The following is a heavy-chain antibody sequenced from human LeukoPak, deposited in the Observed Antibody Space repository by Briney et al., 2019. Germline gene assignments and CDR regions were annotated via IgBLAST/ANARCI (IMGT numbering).Heavy chain of an antibody. CDR3: ARHVDIVATSYYYYYYGMDV. Sequence: SVTVSCKASGYTFTSYDINWVRQATGQGRGWMGWMNPNSGNTGYAQKFQGRVTMTRNTSISTAYMELSSLRSEDTAVYYCARHVDIVATSYYYYYYGMDVWGQGTTVTVSS. CDR2: MNPNSGNT. D-gene: IGHD5-12*01. V-gene: IGHV1-8*01. CDR1: GYTFTSYD. J-gene: IGHJ6*02.